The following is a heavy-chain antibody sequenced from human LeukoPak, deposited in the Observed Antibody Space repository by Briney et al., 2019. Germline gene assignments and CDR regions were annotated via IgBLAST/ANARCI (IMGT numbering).Heavy chain of an antibody. D-gene: IGHD5-18*01. CDR3: ARGHSYGYTDYFDY. CDR1: GGPISRYY. J-gene: IGHJ4*02. V-gene: IGHV4-59*01. Sequence: SETLSLTCTVSGGPISRYYWSWIRQPPGKGLVCIGYIYYSGSTNYNPSLKRRVTISVDTSKNQFSLKLSSVTAADTAVYYCARGHSYGYTDYFDYWGQGTLVTVSS. CDR2: IYYSGST.